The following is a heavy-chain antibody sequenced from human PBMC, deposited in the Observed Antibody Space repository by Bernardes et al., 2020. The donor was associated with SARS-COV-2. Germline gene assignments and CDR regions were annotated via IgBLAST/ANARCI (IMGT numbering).Heavy chain of an antibody. Sequence: ASVKVSCKASGYTFTGYYMHWVRQAPGQGLEWMGWINPNSGGTNYAQKFQGRVTMTRDTSISTAYMELSRLRSDDTAVYYCARGRFPIAAGRNWFDPWGQGTLVTVSS. CDR3: ARGRFPIAAGRNWFDP. CDR1: GYTFTGYY. J-gene: IGHJ5*02. CDR2: INPNSGGT. V-gene: IGHV1-2*02. D-gene: IGHD6-13*01.